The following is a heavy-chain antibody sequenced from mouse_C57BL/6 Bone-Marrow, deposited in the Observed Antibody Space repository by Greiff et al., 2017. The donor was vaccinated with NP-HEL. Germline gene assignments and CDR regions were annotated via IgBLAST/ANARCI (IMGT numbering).Heavy chain of an antibody. V-gene: IGHV5-15*01. CDR3: ARLLYYGNSYAMDY. CDR2: ISNLAYSI. Sequence: EVTLVESGGGLVQPGGSLKLSCAASGFTFSDYGMAWVRQAPRKGPEWVAFISNLAYSIYYADTVTGRFTISSENAKNTLYLEMSSLRSDDTAMYYCARLLYYGNSYAMDYWGQGTSVTVSS. D-gene: IGHD1-1*01. J-gene: IGHJ4*01. CDR1: GFTFSDYG.